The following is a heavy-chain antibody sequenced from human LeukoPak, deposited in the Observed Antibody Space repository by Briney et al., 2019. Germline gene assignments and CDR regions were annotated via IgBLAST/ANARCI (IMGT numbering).Heavy chain of an antibody. V-gene: IGHV3-7*01. CDR3: ARDPAAWDY. CDR1: TFTFGNYW. J-gene: IGHJ4*02. D-gene: IGHD6-13*01. Sequence: GRSLRLSCAASTFTFGNYWMSWVRQAPGKGLEWVANIKEDGSEEYYVDSVKGRFTISRDNTKNSLYLQMNSLRAEDTAVYYCARDPAAWDYWGQGTLVTVSS. CDR2: IKEDGSEE.